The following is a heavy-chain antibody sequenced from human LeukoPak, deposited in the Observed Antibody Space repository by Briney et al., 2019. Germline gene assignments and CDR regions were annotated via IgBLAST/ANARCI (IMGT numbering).Heavy chain of an antibody. CDR1: GFTFSRSG. D-gene: IGHD6-13*01. V-gene: IGHV3-30*18. J-gene: IGHJ4*02. CDR3: AKDRSSTWSIDY. Sequence: GGSLRLSCVASGFTFSRSGMHWVRQAPGKGLEWVAVISHDGSSKHCADSVKGRFTIFRDNSKNTLYLQMNSLRTEDTAVYYCAKDRSSTWSIDYWGQGTLVTVSS. CDR2: ISHDGSSK.